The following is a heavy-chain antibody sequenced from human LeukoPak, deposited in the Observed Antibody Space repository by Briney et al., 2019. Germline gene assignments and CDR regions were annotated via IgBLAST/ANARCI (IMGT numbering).Heavy chain of an antibody. V-gene: IGHV3-49*04. D-gene: IGHD5-18*01. CDR3: TRGYSYGYH. J-gene: IGHJ5*02. Sequence: GGSLRLSCTASGFTFSRYWMSWVRQAPGKGLEWLGFIRSKTHSGATEYAASVRGRFTLSRDDSKSIAYLQMNSLKTEDTAMYYCTRGYSYGYHWGQGTLVTVSS. CDR1: GFTFSRYW. CDR2: IRSKTHSGAT.